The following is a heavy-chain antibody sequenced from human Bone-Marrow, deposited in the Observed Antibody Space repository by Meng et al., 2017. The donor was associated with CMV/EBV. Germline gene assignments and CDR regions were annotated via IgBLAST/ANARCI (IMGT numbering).Heavy chain of an antibody. CDR1: GGSISSRNW. CDR3: ARGLYYGSGSYYSY. CDR2: IYHSGIT. J-gene: IGHJ4*02. D-gene: IGHD3-10*01. V-gene: IGHV4-4*02. Sequence: GSLRLSCAVSGGSISSRNWWSWVRQPPGKGLEWIGEIYHSGITNYSPSLKSRVTISIDKSKNQFSLKLTSVTAADTAVYYCARGLYYGSGSYYSYWGQGTLVTVSS.